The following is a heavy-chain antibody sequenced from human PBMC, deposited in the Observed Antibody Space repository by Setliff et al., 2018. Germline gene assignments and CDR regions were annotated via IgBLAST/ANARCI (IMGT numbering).Heavy chain of an antibody. D-gene: IGHD6-19*01. CDR3: ARDLRVAVAGFDL. J-gene: IGHJ4*02. CDR1: GFRFSDSY. V-gene: IGHV3-11*01. Sequence: LRLSCAASGFRFSDSYMSWIRQAPGKGLEWISYISPSSDRVYYSKSVEGRFSVSRDNAKKSLYLQMNSLRVDDTAVYYCARDLRVAVAGFDLWGQGSLVTVSS. CDR2: ISPSSDRV.